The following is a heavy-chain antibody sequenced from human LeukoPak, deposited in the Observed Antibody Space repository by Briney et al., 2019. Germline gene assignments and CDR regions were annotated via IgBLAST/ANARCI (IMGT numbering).Heavy chain of an antibody. Sequence: GGSLRLSCAASGFAFSTYGMHWVRQAPGKGLEWVTFIRYDGSNTKYADSVKGRFTISRDNSKNTLYLQMNSLRPEDTAVYYCAKVNRGGYDSFDYWGQGTLVTVSS. CDR2: IRYDGSNT. V-gene: IGHV3-30*02. J-gene: IGHJ4*02. D-gene: IGHD5-12*01. CDR3: AKVNRGGYDSFDY. CDR1: GFAFSTYG.